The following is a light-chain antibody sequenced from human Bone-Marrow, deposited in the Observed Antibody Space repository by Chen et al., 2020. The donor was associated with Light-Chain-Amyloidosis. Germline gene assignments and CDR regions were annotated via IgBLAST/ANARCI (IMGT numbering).Light chain of an antibody. V-gene: IGLV3-21*04. CDR3: QVWDGLLDHVV. CDR2: YAT. CDR1: KIGIKS. Sequence: SYVLTQPPSVSVAPGETATLTCGGNKIGIKSVHGYHQKPGQAPVLVVYYATERPSWTPVRFSGSNSGNTATLTMSRVEAGDEADYYCQVWDGLLDHVVFGGGTRLTVL. J-gene: IGLJ2*01.